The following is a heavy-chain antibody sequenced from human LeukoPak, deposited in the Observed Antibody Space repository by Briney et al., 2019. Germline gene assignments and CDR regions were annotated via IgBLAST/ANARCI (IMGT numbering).Heavy chain of an antibody. D-gene: IGHD2-2*02. J-gene: IGHJ4*02. Sequence: GGSLRLSCAASGFTFTSYSMNWVRQAPGKGLEWVSYISSSSSAIYYADSVKGRLTISRDNAKNSLYLQMNSLRAEDTAVYYCASYCSTPSCYNVDYWGQGTLVTVSS. V-gene: IGHV3-48*01. CDR2: ISSSSSAI. CDR1: GFTFTSYS. CDR3: ASYCSTPSCYNVDY.